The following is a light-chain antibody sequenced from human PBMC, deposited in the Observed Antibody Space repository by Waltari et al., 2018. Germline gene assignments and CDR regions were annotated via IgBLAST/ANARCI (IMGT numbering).Light chain of an antibody. Sequence: QSALPQPAAVPASPGESITISRPGTGGALGVSDSVSWYQHHPGSAPKVLIFDVNHPPSGISDRFSGSKSGNTASLTISGLQPEDDADYYCRSPSTENLVLFGGGTKVTVL. CDR2: DVN. CDR3: RSPSTENLVL. CDR1: GGALGVSDS. J-gene: IGLJ2*01. V-gene: IGLV2-14*01.